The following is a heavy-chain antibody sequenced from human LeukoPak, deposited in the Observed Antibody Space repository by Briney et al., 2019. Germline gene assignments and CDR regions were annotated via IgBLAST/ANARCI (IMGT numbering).Heavy chain of an antibody. CDR3: AREYADTAMVTAFDI. CDR2: INHSGST. CDR1: GGSFSGYY. Sequence: PSETLSLTCAVYGGSFSGYYWSWIRQPPGKGLEWIGEINHSGSTNYNPSLKSRVTISVDTSKNQFSLKLSSVTAADTAVYYCAREYADTAMVTAFDIWGQGTMVTVSS. D-gene: IGHD5-18*01. J-gene: IGHJ3*02. V-gene: IGHV4-34*01.